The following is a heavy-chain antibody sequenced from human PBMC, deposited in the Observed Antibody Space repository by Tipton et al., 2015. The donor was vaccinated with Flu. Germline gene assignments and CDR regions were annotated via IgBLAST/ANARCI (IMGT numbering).Heavy chain of an antibody. D-gene: IGHD4-17*01. CDR1: GGSISSGGYY. CDR2: IYYSGST. V-gene: IGHV4-31*03. J-gene: IGHJ4*02. CDR3: ARGGTVTTFYY. Sequence: TLSLTCTVSGGSISSGGYYWSWIRQHPGKGLEWIGYIYYSGSTYYNPSLKSRVTILVDTSKNQFSLQLSSVTAADTAVYYCARGGTVTTFYYWGQGTPVTVSS.